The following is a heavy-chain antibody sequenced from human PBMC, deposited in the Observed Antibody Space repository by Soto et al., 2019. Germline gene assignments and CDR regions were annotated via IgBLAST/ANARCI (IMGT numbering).Heavy chain of an antibody. J-gene: IGHJ4*02. CDR2: INPSGGST. CDR3: ARDAITMIDYFDY. CDR1: GYTFTSYY. V-gene: IGHV1-46*01. D-gene: IGHD3-22*01. Sequence: ASVKVSCKASGYTFTSYYMHWVRQAPGQGLEWMGIINPSGGSTSYAQKFQGRVTMTRDTSMSTVYMELSSLRSEDTAAYYCARDAITMIDYFDYWGQATLVTVSS.